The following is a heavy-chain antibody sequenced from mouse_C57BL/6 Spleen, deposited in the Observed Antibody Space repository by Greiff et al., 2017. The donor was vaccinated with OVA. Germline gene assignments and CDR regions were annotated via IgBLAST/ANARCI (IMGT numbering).Heavy chain of an antibody. J-gene: IGHJ1*03. CDR2: FHPYNDDT. V-gene: IGHV1-47*01. CDR3: AGGENCSNSHWYFEV. D-gene: IGHD2-5*01. Sequence: QVQLQQSGAELVKPGASVKLSCKASGYTFTTYSIEWMKQNHGQSLEWIGNFHPYNDDTKYNEKFKGKATLTVEKSSSTAYLELSRLTSDDSAVYDYAGGENCSNSHWYFEVWGTGTTVTVSS. CDR1: GYTFTTYS.